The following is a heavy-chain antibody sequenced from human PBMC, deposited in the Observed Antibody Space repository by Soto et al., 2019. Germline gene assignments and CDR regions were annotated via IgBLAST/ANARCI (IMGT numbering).Heavy chain of an antibody. Sequence: QVQLVQSGAEVKKPGSSVKVSCKASGGTFSSYAISWVRQAPGQGLEWMGGIIPTLGTANYAQKFQGRVTITADESTSTACMELSSLRSEDTAVYYCASSGELSFKGGASFDYWGQGTLVTVSS. V-gene: IGHV1-69*01. CDR1: GGTFSSYA. CDR2: IIPTLGTA. D-gene: IGHD3-16*02. J-gene: IGHJ4*02. CDR3: ASSGELSFKGGASFDY.